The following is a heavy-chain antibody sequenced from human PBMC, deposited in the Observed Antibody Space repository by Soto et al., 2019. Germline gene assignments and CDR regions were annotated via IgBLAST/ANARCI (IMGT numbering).Heavy chain of an antibody. D-gene: IGHD1-1*01. CDR3: ARAWNSTFDY. V-gene: IGHV4-34*01. CDR1: GGSFSGYY. Sequence: SETLSLTCAVYGGSFSGYYWSWIRQPPGKGLEWIGEINHSGSTNYNPSLKSRVTISVDTSKNQFSLKLSSVTAADTAVYYCARAWNSTFDYWGQGTLVTVSS. CDR2: INHSGST. J-gene: IGHJ4*02.